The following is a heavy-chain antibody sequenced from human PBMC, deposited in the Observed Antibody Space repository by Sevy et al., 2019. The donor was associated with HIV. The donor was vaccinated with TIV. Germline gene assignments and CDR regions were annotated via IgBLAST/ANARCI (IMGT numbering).Heavy chain of an antibody. CDR3: ARHDAHYCGRTSCYLY. J-gene: IGHJ4*02. CDR1: GYRLTSYW. CDR2: IYPGDSDT. D-gene: IGHD2-2*01. Sequence: GESLKISCKGSGYRLTSYWIGRVRQMPGKGLEWMGIIYPGDSDTRYSPSFQGQVIISADKSIDTAYLQWSSLKASDTAIYYCARHDAHYCGRTSCYLYWGQGTLVTVSS. V-gene: IGHV5-51*01.